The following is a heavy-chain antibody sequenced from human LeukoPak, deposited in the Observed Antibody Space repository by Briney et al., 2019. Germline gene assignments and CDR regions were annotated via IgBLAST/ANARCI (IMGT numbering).Heavy chain of an antibody. Sequence: PGESLKISFKGSGFGGYWLAWMRQMPGQGLEWMGFIYPSDSETKYSPSFQGQVTLSADKSTNTAYLQWSSLKASDTAMYYCAIHNYYTGALDPWGQGSLVTVSS. CDR3: AIHNYYTGALDP. J-gene: IGHJ5*02. D-gene: IGHD3-10*01. CDR1: GFGGYW. V-gene: IGHV5-51*01. CDR2: IYPSDSET.